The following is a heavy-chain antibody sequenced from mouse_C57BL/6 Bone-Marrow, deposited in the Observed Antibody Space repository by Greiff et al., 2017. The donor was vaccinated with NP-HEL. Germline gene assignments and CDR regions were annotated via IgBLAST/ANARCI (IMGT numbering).Heavy chain of an antibody. D-gene: IGHD2-4*01. CDR2: IYTGDGAT. V-gene: IGHV1-82*01. CDR1: GYAFSSSW. J-gene: IGHJ2*01. Sequence: VQLQQSGPELVKPGASVKISCKASGYAFSSSWMNWVKQRPGKGLEWIGRIYTGDGATNYNAKFKGKATLTADKSSSTAYMQLSSLTSEDSAVYFCANDYYFDYWGQGTTLTVSS. CDR3: ANDYYFDY.